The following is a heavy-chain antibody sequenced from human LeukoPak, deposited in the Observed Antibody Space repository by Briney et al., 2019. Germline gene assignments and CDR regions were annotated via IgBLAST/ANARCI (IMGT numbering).Heavy chain of an antibody. V-gene: IGHV4-4*07. D-gene: IGHD4-17*01. J-gene: IGHJ4*02. Sequence: PSETLSLTCSVSGDSISGHYWSWIRQPAGKGLEWVGRIHSSGSTDYNPSLKSRVTLSVDTSNNQFSLRVNSVTAADTAVYYCAGGPVTTLFWGQGALVTVSS. CDR1: GDSISGHY. CDR3: AGGPVTTLF. CDR2: IHSSGST.